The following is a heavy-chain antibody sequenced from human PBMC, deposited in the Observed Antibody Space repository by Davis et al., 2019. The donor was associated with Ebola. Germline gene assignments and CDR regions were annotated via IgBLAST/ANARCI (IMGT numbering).Heavy chain of an antibody. D-gene: IGHD2/OR15-2a*01. CDR1: GSSISSYY. CDR3: ARTVLQGWFDP. Sequence: MPSQTLSLTCTVSGSSISSYYWSWIRQPPGKGLEWIGYIYYSGSTNYNPSLKSRVTISVDTSKNQFSLKLSSVTAADTAVYYCARTVLQGWFDPWGQGTLVTVSS. V-gene: IGHV4-59*01. CDR2: IYYSGST. J-gene: IGHJ5*02.